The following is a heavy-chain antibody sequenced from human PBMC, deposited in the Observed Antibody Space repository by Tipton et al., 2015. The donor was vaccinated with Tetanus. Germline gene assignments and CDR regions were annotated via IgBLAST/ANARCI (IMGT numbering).Heavy chain of an antibody. CDR1: GVSISNSSHY. J-gene: IGHJ3*02. D-gene: IGHD2-2*01. Sequence: PSLTCTVSGVSISNSSHYWGWIRQSPGKGLEWIGSFYYGGSTYYNPSLESRVTISVDTSKNEFSLKLTSVTAADTSLYFCARDIYSNTRAFDIWGQGTMVTVSS. CDR3: ARDIYSNTRAFDI. V-gene: IGHV4-39*02. CDR2: FYYGGST.